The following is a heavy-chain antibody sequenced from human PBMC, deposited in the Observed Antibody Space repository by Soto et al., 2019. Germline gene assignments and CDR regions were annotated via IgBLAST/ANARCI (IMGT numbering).Heavy chain of an antibody. Sequence: EVQVLESGGGLVQPGGSLRLSCAASGFIFSNYAMMWVRQSPGKGLEWVSAMTADGADARYADCVRGRLTISRDNSKSTLYLQMNSLRVEDTAVYYCAKDPNGDYIGAFDFWGQGILVTVSS. J-gene: IGHJ3*01. D-gene: IGHD4-17*01. CDR3: AKDPNGDYIGAFDF. CDR1: GFIFSNYA. V-gene: IGHV3-23*01. CDR2: MTADGADA.